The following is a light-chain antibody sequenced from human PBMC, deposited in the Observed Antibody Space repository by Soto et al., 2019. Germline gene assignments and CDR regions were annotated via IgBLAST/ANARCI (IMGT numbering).Light chain of an antibody. CDR1: SSNIGSNY. CDR3: AAWDDSLSGFYV. CDR2: RNN. J-gene: IGLJ1*01. V-gene: IGLV1-47*01. Sequence: QSVLTQPPSASGTPGQRVTISCSGSSSNIGSNYVYWYQQLPGTAPKLLIYRNNQRPSGVPDRFSGSKSGTSASLAISGLRSEDEADYYCAAWDDSLSGFYVFGTGTKVTDX.